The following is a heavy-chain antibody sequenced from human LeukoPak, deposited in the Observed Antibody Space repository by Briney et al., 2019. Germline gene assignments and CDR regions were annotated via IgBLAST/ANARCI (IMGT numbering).Heavy chain of an antibody. CDR1: GYTFTSYD. J-gene: IGHJ5*02. Sequence: ASVKVSCKASGYTFTSYDINWVRQATGQGPEWMGWMNPNSGNTGYAQKFQGRVTITRNTSISTAYMELSSLRSVDTAVYYCARGQLRFLEWLTIIWFDPWGQGTLVTVSS. CDR3: ARGQLRFLEWLTIIWFDP. V-gene: IGHV1-8*03. D-gene: IGHD3-3*01. CDR2: MNPNSGNT.